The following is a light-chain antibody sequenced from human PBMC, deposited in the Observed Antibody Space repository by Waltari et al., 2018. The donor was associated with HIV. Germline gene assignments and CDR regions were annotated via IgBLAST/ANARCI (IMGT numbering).Light chain of an antibody. CDR1: SSDVGAYNY. V-gene: IGLV2-14*01. CDR3: TSYTSSTHVI. CDR2: EVS. Sequence: QSALTQPASVSGSPGQSITISCTGTSSDVGAYNYVSWYQQHPDRAPKLMIYEVSNRPLGVSNRFSGSKSGNTASLTISGLPAEDEADHYCTSYTSSTHVIFGGGTKLTVL. J-gene: IGLJ2*01.